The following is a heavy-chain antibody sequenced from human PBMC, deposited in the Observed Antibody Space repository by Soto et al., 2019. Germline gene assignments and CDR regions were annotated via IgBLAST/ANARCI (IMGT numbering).Heavy chain of an antibody. Sequence: QVQLVQSGAEVKKPGASVKVSCKASGYTFTSYAMHWVRQAPGQRLEWMGWINAGNGNTKYSQKLQGRVTMTRDTSASTAYMDLSSLRSEDTVVYDCARDIMAAAPDYWGQGTLVTVSS. CDR2: INAGNGNT. J-gene: IGHJ4*02. V-gene: IGHV1-3*01. CDR1: GYTFTSYA. D-gene: IGHD6-13*01. CDR3: ARDIMAAAPDY.